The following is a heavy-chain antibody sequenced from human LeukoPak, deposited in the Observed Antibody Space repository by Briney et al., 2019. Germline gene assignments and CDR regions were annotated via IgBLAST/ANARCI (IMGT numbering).Heavy chain of an antibody. CDR1: GGTFSSYA. CDR2: IIPIFGIA. Sequence: SVKVSCKASGGTFSSYAISWVRQAPGQGLEWMGRIIPIFGIANYAQKFQGRVTITADKSTSTAYMELSSLRSEDTAVYYCARRRAVTTSYILDYWGQGTLVTVSS. D-gene: IGHD4-17*01. J-gene: IGHJ4*02. V-gene: IGHV1-69*04. CDR3: ARRRAVTTSYILDY.